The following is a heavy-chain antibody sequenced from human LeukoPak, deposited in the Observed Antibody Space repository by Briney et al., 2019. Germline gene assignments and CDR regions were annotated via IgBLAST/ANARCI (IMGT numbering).Heavy chain of an antibody. J-gene: IGHJ1*01. CDR1: GGSISSYY. Sequence: SETLSLTCTVSGGSISSYYWTWIRQPPGKGLEWIGNIYHSGSTYYNPSLKSRLTISLDTSKNQFSLKLSSVTAADTAVYYCARVAAGIGFFQHWGQGTLVTVSS. V-gene: IGHV4-59*08. CDR3: ARVAAGIGFFQH. D-gene: IGHD6-13*01. CDR2: IYHSGST.